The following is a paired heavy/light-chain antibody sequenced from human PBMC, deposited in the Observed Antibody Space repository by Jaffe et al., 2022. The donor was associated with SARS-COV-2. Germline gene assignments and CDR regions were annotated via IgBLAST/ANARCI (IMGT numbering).Light chain of an antibody. V-gene: IGLV1-51*01. CDR3: GAWDSSLNVVV. Sequence: QSVLTQPPSVSAAPGQKVTISCSGSSSSIGNNYVSWYQQLPGTAPKLLIYDNNKRPSGIPDRFSGSKSGTSATLGITGLQTGDEADYYCGAWDSSLNVVVFGGGTKLAVL. J-gene: IGLJ2*01. CDR1: SSSIGNNY. CDR2: DNN.
Heavy chain of an antibody. J-gene: IGHJ4*02. D-gene: IGHD3-10*01. CDR2: MHYSGST. Sequence: QLQLQESGPGLVKPSETLSLTCTVSGGSISNTSFYWGWIRQPPGKGLEWIGSMHYSGSTYYNPSLKSRVTTSSDTSKNQFSLKLSSVTAADTAVYYCARSPWSHWFDGVYYFDYWGQGTLVTVSS. V-gene: IGHV4-39*01. CDR1: GGSISNTSFY. CDR3: ARSPWSHWFDGVYYFDY.